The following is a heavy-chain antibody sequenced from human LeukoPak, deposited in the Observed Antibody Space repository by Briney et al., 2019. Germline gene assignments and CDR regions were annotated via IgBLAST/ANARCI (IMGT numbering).Heavy chain of an antibody. Sequence: PSETLSLTCTVSGGSISSGSYYWSWIRQPAGKGLEWIGRIYTSGSTNYNPSLKSRVTISVDTSKNLFSLKLSSVTAADTALYYCARHDAGSGYYPGEFDYWGQGTLVTVSS. CDR2: IYTSGST. CDR3: ARHDAGSGYYPGEFDY. D-gene: IGHD3-22*01. CDR1: GGSISSGSYY. J-gene: IGHJ4*02. V-gene: IGHV4-61*02.